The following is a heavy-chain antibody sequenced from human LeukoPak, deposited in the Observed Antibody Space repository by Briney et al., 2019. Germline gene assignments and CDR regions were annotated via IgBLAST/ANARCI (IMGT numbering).Heavy chain of an antibody. V-gene: IGHV4-30-4*01. J-gene: IGHJ4*02. CDR2: IYYSGTT. Sequence: PSQTLSLTCTVSGGSISSGDYYWSWIRQPPGKGLEWIGYIYYSGTTYYNPSLKSRVTISVDTSKNQFSLKLTSVTAADTAVYYCARGPYGSGSYYWGQGTLVTVSS. D-gene: IGHD3-10*01. CDR3: ARGPYGSGSYY. CDR1: GGSISSGDYY.